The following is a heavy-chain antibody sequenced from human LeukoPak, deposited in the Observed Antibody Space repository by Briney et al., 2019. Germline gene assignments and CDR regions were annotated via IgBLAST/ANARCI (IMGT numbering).Heavy chain of an antibody. CDR2: NYYSGST. CDR3: ARAQQVLLWFGEYNPSDYYGMDV. D-gene: IGHD3-10*01. Sequence: SETLSLTCTGPGGPISSYYWTWIRQPPGKGLEWIGHNYYSGSTNYNPSLKSRVTISVDTSKNQFSLKLSSVTAADTAVYYCARAQQVLLWFGEYNPSDYYGMDVWGQGTTVTVSS. J-gene: IGHJ6*02. V-gene: IGHV4-59*01. CDR1: GGPISSYY.